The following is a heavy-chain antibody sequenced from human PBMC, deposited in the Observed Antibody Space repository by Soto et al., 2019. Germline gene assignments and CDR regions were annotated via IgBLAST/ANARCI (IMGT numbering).Heavy chain of an antibody. CDR2: ISFDGSNK. D-gene: IGHD3-10*01. Sequence: QVQLVESGGGVVQPGRSLRLSCAASGFTFSSFGMHWVRQAPGKGLEWVAVISFDGSNKYHADSVKGRFTISRDNSKKKLYMKMNSLRAEDTAVYYCATDRGPHRDYGSGSPYPEWGQGTLVTVSS. CDR1: GFTFSSFG. CDR3: ATDRGPHRDYGSGSPYPE. J-gene: IGHJ4*02. V-gene: IGHV3-30*03.